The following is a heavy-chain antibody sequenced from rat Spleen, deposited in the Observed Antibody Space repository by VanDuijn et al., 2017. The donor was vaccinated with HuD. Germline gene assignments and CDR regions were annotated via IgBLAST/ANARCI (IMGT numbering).Heavy chain of an antibody. V-gene: IGHV5S10*01. CDR2: IIYDGGRT. CDR3: VRHGYTRYYFDY. CDR1: GFTFSDYN. J-gene: IGHJ2*01. Sequence: EVQLVESGGGLVQPGRSLKLSCAASGFTFSDYNMAWVRQAPRKGLEWVATIIYDGGRTYYRDSVKGRFTISRDNTKSTLYLQMDSLKSEDTASYYCVRHGYTRYYFDYWGQGVMVTVSS. D-gene: IGHD1-9*01.